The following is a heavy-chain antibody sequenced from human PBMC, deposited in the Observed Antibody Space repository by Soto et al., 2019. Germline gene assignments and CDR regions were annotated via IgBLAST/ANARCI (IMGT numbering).Heavy chain of an antibody. CDR1: GYTFTSYY. CDR3: TRARGTSMITKLFDY. V-gene: IGHV1-46*03. Sequence: QVQLVQSGAEVKKPGASIKVSCKASGYTFTSYYLHWVRQAPGQGLEWMGIINPSGGGTSYAQKFQSSVTMTIDSSTSTVYMELRSLISADTAVYYCTRARGTSMITKLFDYWGQGTLVTVSS. D-gene: IGHD3-16*01. CDR2: INPSGGGT. J-gene: IGHJ4*02.